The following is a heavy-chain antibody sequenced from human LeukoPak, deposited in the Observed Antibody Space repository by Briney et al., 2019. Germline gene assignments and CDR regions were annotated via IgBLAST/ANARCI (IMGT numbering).Heavy chain of an antibody. J-gene: IGHJ4*02. D-gene: IGHD1-26*01. V-gene: IGHV3-48*03. CDR1: GFTFSSYE. CDR2: ISSSGSTI. Sequence: GGSLRLSCAASGFTFSSYEMNWVRQAPGKGLEWVSYISSSGSTIYYADSVKGRFTISRDNAKNSLYLQMNSLRAEDTAVYYCAKVPFVGANTVVDYWGQRTLVTVSS. CDR3: AKVPFVGANTVVDY.